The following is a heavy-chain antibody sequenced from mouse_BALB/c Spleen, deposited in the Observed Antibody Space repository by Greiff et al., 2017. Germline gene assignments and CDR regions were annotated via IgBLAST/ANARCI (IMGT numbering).Heavy chain of an antibody. Sequence: EVKLVESGGGLVKPGGSLKLSCAASGFAFSSYDMSWVRQTPEKRLEWVAYISSGGGSTYYPDTVKGRFTISRDNAKNTLYLQMSSLKSEDTAMYYCARHEGAYWGQGTLVTVSA. CDR3: ARHEGAY. V-gene: IGHV5-12-1*01. CDR1: GFAFSSYD. CDR2: ISSGGGST. J-gene: IGHJ3*01.